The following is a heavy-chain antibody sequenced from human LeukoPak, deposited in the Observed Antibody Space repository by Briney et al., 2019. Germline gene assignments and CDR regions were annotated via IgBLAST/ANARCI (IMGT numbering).Heavy chain of an antibody. V-gene: IGHV3-7*01. J-gene: IGHJ4*02. CDR3: ARGHYDSSGQSDY. Sequence: GGSLRLSCAASGFTFSSYWMTWVRQAPGKGLEWVANIKEDGSEKYYVDSVKGRFTISRDNAKNSLFLQMNSLRAEDTAVYYCARGHYDSSGQSDYWGQGTLVTVSS. CDR1: GFTFSSYW. D-gene: IGHD3-22*01. CDR2: IKEDGSEK.